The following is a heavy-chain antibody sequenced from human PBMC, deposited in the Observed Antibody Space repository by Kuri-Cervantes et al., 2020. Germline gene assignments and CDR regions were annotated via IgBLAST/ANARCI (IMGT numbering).Heavy chain of an antibody. CDR1: GFTFSSYA. CDR2: ISYDGSG. D-gene: IGHD2-15*01. J-gene: IGHJ4*02. V-gene: IGHV3-30*04. Sequence: GESLKISCAASGFTFSSYAMHWVRQAPGKGLEWVAVISYDGSGHYADSVKGRFTISRDNSKNTLYLQMYSLRPEDTAVYYCARGPYWQFDYWGQGTLVTVSS. CDR3: ARGPYWQFDY.